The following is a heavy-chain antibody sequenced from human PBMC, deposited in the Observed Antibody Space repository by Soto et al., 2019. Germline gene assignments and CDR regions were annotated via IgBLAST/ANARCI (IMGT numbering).Heavy chain of an antibody. CDR2: ISGSAYST. V-gene: IGHV3-23*01. J-gene: IGHJ4*02. CDR1: GFTFSSHA. Sequence: PGGSLRLSCTASGFTFSSHAMSWVRQAPGKGLEWVSGISGSAYSTYYADSVEGRFTISRDNSKSTLYLQINSLRADDTAVYYCAKDHHSWGQGTQVIVSS. CDR3: AKDHHS.